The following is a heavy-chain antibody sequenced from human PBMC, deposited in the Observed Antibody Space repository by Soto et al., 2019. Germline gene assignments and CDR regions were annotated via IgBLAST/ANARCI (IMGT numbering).Heavy chain of an antibody. V-gene: IGHV4-59*08. J-gene: IGHJ4*02. CDR2: INYSGST. CDR1: GGSISSYY. Sequence: SETLSLTCTVSGGSISSYYWSWIRQPPGKGLEWIGYINYSGSTNYNPSLKSPVTISIDRSKNQISLKLSSVTAADTAVYYCATGITSEGDSWGQGTLVTVSS. D-gene: IGHD3-16*01. CDR3: ATGITSEGDS.